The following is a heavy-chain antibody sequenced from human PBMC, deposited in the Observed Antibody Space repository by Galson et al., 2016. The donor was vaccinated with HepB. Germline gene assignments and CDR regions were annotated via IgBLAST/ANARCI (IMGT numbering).Heavy chain of an antibody. V-gene: IGHV3-33*01. Sequence: SLRLSCAASGFPFSTYGMHWVRQAPGKGLEWVAVIWYDGSNQYYADSVKGRFPISRDISKNTLYLQMNSLRAEDTALYYCARDAFPDDACDIWGQGTMVTVSS. CDR2: IWYDGSNQ. CDR3: ARDAFPDDACDI. D-gene: IGHD3-16*01. J-gene: IGHJ3*02. CDR1: GFPFSTYG.